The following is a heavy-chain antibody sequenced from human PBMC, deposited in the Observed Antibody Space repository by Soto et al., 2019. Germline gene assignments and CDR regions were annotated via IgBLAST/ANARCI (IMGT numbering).Heavy chain of an antibody. CDR3: ATLRNQYFQH. CDR2: ISGSGGST. V-gene: IGHV3-23*01. D-gene: IGHD1-1*01. Sequence: EVQLLESGGGLVQPGGSLRLSCAASGFTFSSYAMSWVRQAPGKGLEWVSAISGSGGSTYYADSVKGRFTISRDNSKNTLYLKMKSLRVEDAAVYYCATLRNQYFQHWGQGTLVTVSS. CDR1: GFTFSSYA. J-gene: IGHJ1*01.